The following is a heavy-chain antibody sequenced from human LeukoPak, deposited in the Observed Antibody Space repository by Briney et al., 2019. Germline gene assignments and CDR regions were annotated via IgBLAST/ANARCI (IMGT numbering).Heavy chain of an antibody. Sequence: SVKVSCKASGGTFSSYAISWVRQAPGQGLEWMGGIIPIFGTANYAQKFQGRVTMTRDTSTSTVYMELSSLRSEDTAVYYCARGPRGSYYGYDYWGQGTLVTVSS. D-gene: IGHD1-26*01. V-gene: IGHV1-69*05. J-gene: IGHJ4*02. CDR2: IIPIFGTA. CDR1: GGTFSSYA. CDR3: ARGPRGSYYGYDY.